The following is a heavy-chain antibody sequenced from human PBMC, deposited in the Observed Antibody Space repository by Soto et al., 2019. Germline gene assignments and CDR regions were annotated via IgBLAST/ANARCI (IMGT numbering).Heavy chain of an antibody. V-gene: IGHV1-18*01. CDR3: ARDFGVVVPAATFEY. D-gene: IGHD2-2*01. CDR2: ISAYNGNT. J-gene: IGHJ4*02. CDR1: GYTFTSYG. Sequence: GASVKVSCKASGYTFTSYGISCVRQAPGQGLEWMGWISAYNGNTNYAQKLQGRVTMTTDTSTSTAYMELRSLRSDDTAVYYCARDFGVVVPAATFEYWGQGTLVTVSS.